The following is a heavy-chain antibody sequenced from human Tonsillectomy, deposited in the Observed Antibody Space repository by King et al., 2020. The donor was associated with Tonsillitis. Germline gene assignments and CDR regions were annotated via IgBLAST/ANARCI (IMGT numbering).Heavy chain of an antibody. CDR3: ARVSGSSFVRFIDY. Sequence: VQLVESGGGVVQPGRSLRLSCAASGFTFSSFAMNWVRQAPGKGLEWVTIISYDGSNKNYADSEKGRFTISRDNSKNTLYLQMNRLRPEDTAVYYCARVSGSSFVRFIDYWGQGTLVTVSS. V-gene: IGHV3-30-3*01. D-gene: IGHD3-10*01. CDR2: ISYDGSNK. J-gene: IGHJ4*02. CDR1: GFTFSSFA.